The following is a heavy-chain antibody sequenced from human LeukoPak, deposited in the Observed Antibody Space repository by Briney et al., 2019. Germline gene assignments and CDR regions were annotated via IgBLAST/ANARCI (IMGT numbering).Heavy chain of an antibody. D-gene: IGHD4-17*01. V-gene: IGHV3-7*01. CDR3: ARSIGDYESEVFDI. Sequence: GGSLRLSCAASGFTFSSYWMSWVRQAPGKGLEWVANIKQDGSGKYYVDSVKGRFTISRDNAKNSLYLQMNSLRAEDTAVYYCARSIGDYESEVFDIWGQGTMVTVSS. CDR2: IKQDGSGK. CDR1: GFTFSSYW. J-gene: IGHJ3*02.